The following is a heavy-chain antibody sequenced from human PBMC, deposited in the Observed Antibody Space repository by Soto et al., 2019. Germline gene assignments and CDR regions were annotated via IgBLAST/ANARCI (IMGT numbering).Heavy chain of an antibody. CDR2: ISAYNGKT. V-gene: IGHV1-18*01. D-gene: IGHD3-9*01. J-gene: IGHJ5*02. CDR3: ARLEIVTGYNIVIWFDP. Sequence: QVQLVQSGAEVKKPGASVKVSCKASGYNFSRYGITWVRKVPGQGREGTGWISAYNGKTNYAQKVQGRVTMTTDTSTSIAYMELRSLRSDDTAVYYCARLEIVTGYNIVIWFDPWGQGTLVTVSS. CDR1: GYNFSRYG.